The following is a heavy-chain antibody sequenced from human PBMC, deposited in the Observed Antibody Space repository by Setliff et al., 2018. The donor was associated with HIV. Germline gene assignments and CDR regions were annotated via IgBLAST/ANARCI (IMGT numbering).Heavy chain of an antibody. Sequence: PSETLSLTCTVSEGYITGYYWTWIRQPPGRGLEWLGYIFYSGTTKFNTSLKSRAAISVDSSNNQFSLKMTSVTAADTAVYFCARFNALLGSSTYCDYWGPGLLVTVSS. V-gene: IGHV4-59*01. D-gene: IGHD2-15*01. J-gene: IGHJ4*02. CDR1: EGYITGYY. CDR2: IFYSGTT. CDR3: ARFNALLGSSTYCDY.